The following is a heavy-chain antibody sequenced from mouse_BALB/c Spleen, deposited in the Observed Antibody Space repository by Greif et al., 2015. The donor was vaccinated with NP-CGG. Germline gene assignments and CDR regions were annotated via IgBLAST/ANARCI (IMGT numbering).Heavy chain of an antibody. CDR2: ISSGGSYT. V-gene: IGHV5-9*02. CDR3: ARHNYRSLDY. J-gene: IGHJ2*01. CDR1: GFAFSSYD. Sequence: EVKLMESGGGLVKPGGSLKLSCAASGFAFSSYDMSWVRQTPEKRLEWVATISSGGSYTYYPDSVKGRFTISRDNARNTLCLQMRSLRSEDTALYDCARHNYRSLDYWGQGTTLTVSS. D-gene: IGHD2-14*01.